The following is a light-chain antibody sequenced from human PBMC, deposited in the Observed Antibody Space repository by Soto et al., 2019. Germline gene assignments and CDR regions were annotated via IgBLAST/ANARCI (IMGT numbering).Light chain of an antibody. Sequence: EIVMTQSPANLSVSPGERATLSCRASQSVSSNLAWYQQIPGQGPRLLIYGASTRATSIPARFSGSGSGTEYTPTINSLQSEDFAVYYCQQYNKWPPYTFGQGTKLEIK. CDR2: GAS. CDR1: QSVSSN. CDR3: QQYNKWPPYT. J-gene: IGKJ2*01. V-gene: IGKV3-15*01.